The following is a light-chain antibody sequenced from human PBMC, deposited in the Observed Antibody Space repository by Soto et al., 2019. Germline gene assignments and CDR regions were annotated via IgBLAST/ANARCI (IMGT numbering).Light chain of an antibody. CDR2: EVF. V-gene: IGLV2-23*02. CDR1: SSDIGTYNL. J-gene: IGLJ1*01. CDR3: CSYAGPGAYV. Sequence: QSVLTQPASVSGSPGQSITISCTGTSSDIGTYNLVSWFQQHPGKAPKLVIFEVFKRPSGVSHRVSGSKSGITASLTIAGLQTEDEADYYCCSYAGPGAYVFGTGTKVTVL.